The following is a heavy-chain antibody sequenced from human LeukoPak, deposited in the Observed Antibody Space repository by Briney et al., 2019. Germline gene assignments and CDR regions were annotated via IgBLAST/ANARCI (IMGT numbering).Heavy chain of an antibody. Sequence: GGSLRLSCAASGFIFSSYSMSWVRQAPGKGLEWVSSISSSSSYIYYADSVKGRFTISRDNAKNSLYLQMNSLRAEDTAVYYCAKDGGGYGDLPYYFDYWGQGTLVTVSS. CDR2: ISSSSSYI. J-gene: IGHJ4*02. V-gene: IGHV3-21*04. D-gene: IGHD4-17*01. CDR1: GFIFSSYS. CDR3: AKDGGGYGDLPYYFDY.